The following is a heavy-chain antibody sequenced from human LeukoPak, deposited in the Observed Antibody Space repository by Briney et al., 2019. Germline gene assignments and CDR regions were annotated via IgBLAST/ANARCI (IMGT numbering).Heavy chain of an antibody. Sequence: SETLSLTCSVSGYSFSSGYYWGWIRQPPGKGLEWIGSIYHSGSTYYNPSLKSRVTISLDTSKNQFSLKLSSVTAADTAVYYCASISSSWPYYFDYWGQGTLVTVSS. D-gene: IGHD6-13*01. CDR2: IYHSGST. J-gene: IGHJ4*02. V-gene: IGHV4-38-2*02. CDR1: GYSFSSGYY. CDR3: ASISSSWPYYFDY.